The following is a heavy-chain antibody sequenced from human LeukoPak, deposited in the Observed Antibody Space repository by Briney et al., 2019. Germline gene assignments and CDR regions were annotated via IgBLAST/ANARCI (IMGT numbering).Heavy chain of an antibody. CDR3: ARGQGGQDIVVVVAATDGGVDQN. D-gene: IGHD2-15*01. CDR1: GYTFTGYY. J-gene: IGHJ4*02. V-gene: IGHV1-2*02. CDR2: INPNSGGT. Sequence: ASVKVSCKASGYTFTGYYMHWVRQAPGQGRECMGWINPNSGGTNYAQKYQGRVTKTRERSISTAYMELSTLRSDDTAVYYCARGQGGQDIVVVVAATDGGVDQNWGQGTLVTVSS.